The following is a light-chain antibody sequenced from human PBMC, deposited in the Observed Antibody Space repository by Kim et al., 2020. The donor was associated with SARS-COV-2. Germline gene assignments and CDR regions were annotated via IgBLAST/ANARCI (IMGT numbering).Light chain of an antibody. CDR3: QVWDSSDDHRVV. V-gene: IGLV3-21*04. Sequence: ARVKAARITWGGTSMGSKSGHGNQQKPGQAPVLVISYDSVRPSGIPERFSGSNSGNTATVTISRVEAGDEADYYCQVWDSSDDHRVVFGGGTKLTVL. J-gene: IGLJ2*01. CDR2: YDS. CDR1: SMGSKS.